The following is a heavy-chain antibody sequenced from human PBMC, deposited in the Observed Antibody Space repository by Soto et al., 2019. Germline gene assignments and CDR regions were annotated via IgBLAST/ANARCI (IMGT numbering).Heavy chain of an antibody. CDR2: ISGSGGST. CDR1: GFTFSSYA. V-gene: IGHV3-23*01. J-gene: IGHJ4*02. Sequence: PGGSLRLSCAASGFTFSSYAMSWVRQAPGRGLEWVSAISGSGGSTYYPDSVKGRFTISRDNSKNTLYLQMNSLRAEDTAVYYCAKPLLWFGEPGLYYFDYWGQGTLVTVSS. CDR3: AKPLLWFGEPGLYYFDY. D-gene: IGHD3-10*01.